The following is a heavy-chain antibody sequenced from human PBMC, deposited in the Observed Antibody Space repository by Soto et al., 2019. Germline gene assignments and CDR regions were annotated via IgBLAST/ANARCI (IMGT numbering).Heavy chain of an antibody. CDR3: AREPATAKPEGVDF. J-gene: IGHJ4*02. V-gene: IGHV1-2*02. Sequence: VKVSCKASGYTFSEYYIHWVLQAPGQGLEWMGWINPNSGGTKYAPKFQGGVTMTRDTSITTAYMELSRLRSGDTAVYYCAREPATAKPEGVDFWGQGTLVTVSS. D-gene: IGHD1-1*01. CDR2: INPNSGGT. CDR1: GYTFSEYY.